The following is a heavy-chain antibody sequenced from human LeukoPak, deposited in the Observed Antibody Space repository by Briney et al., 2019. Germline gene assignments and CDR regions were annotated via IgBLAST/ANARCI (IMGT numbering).Heavy chain of an antibody. D-gene: IGHD4-17*01. J-gene: IGHJ5*02. V-gene: IGHV5-51*01. CDR3: ARWPTGSTNWFDP. CDR1: GYRFISYW. CDR2: IYPGDSGT. Sequence: GESLKISCKGSGYRFISYWIGWVRQMPGKGLEWMGIIYPGDSGTRYSPSFQGQVTISADKSISTAYLQWSSLKASDTAMYYCARWPTGSTNWFDPWGQGTLVTVSS.